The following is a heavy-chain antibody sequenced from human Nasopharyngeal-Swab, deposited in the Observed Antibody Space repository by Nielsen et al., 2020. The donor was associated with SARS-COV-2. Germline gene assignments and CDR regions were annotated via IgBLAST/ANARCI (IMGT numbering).Heavy chain of an antibody. D-gene: IGHD3-22*01. CDR3: TTVGQYYYDSSGYNQISYYFDY. Sequence: GESLKISCAASGFTFSTYGMYWVRQAPGKGLEWVGRIKSKTDGGTTDYAAPVKGRFTISRDDSKNTLYLQMNSLKTEDTAVYYCTTVGQYYYDSSGYNQISYYFDYWGQGTLVTVSS. V-gene: IGHV3-15*01. CDR1: GFTFSTYG. J-gene: IGHJ4*02. CDR2: IKSKTDGGTT.